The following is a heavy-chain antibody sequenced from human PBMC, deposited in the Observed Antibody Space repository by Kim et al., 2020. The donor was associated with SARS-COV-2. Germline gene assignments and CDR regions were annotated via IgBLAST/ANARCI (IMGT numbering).Heavy chain of an antibody. CDR1: GFTFTSYA. J-gene: IGHJ4*02. D-gene: IGHD2-2*01. CDR3: TKRTSGAWPFDY. Sequence: GGSLRLSCEASGFTFTSYAMTWVRQAPGKGLEWVASIGITGGNTYYADSVKGRFTISRDISRDTLFLHMNSLRAEDTAVYYCTKRTSGAWPFDYWGQGTLVTVSS. CDR2: IGITGGNT. V-gene: IGHV3-23*01.